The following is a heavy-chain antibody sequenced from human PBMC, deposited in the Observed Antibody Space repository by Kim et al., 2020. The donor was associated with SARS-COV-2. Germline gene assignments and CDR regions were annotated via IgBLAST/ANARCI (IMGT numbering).Heavy chain of an antibody. V-gene: IGHV3-23*01. CDR1: EFTFSNYA. CDR3: AANRGTSSQY. CDR2: IDSSGGRT. J-gene: IGHJ1*01. Sequence: GGSLRLSCVASEFTFSNYAMSWVRQAPGKGLEWVSLIDSSGGRTYYADSVKGRFNISRDNSKNTLYVQMNSLRVEDTAIYYCAANRGTSSQYWGQGTLVTVSS. D-gene: IGHD2-2*01.